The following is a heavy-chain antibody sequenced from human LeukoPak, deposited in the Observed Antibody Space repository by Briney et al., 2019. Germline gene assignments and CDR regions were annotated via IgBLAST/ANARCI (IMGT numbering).Heavy chain of an antibody. CDR3: ARDGLNIAVAGIGGWFDP. CDR2: IIPILGTA. V-gene: IGHV1-69*13. D-gene: IGHD6-19*01. J-gene: IGHJ5*02. Sequence: SVKVSCKASGGTFSSYAISWVRQAPGQGLEWMGGIIPILGTANYAQKFQGRVTITADESTSTAYMELSSLRSEDTAVYYCARDGLNIAVAGIGGWFDPWGQGTLVTVSS. CDR1: GGTFSSYA.